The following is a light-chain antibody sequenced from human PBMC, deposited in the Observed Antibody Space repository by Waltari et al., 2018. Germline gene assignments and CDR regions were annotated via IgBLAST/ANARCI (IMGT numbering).Light chain of an antibody. Sequence: SSELTQDPDVSVALGQTVRITCQGASLRTPYASWYLQKPGQAPLLLIYGNNNRPSGIPDRFSGSSSGNTASLTITGSQAEDEADYYCSSRDNSGNRPFGGGTKLTVL. CDR2: GNN. V-gene: IGLV3-19*01. J-gene: IGLJ3*02. CDR1: SLRTPY. CDR3: SSRDNSGNRP.